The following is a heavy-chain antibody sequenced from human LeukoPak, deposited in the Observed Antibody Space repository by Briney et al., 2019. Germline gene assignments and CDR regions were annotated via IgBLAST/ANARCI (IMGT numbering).Heavy chain of an antibody. CDR1: GGSFSGYD. CDR3: ARGQGSIAAAGTGDFDY. D-gene: IGHD6-13*01. V-gene: IGHV4-34*01. Sequence: SETLSLTCAVYGGSFSGYDWSWIRQPPGKGLEWIGEINHSGSTNYNPSLKSRVTISVDTSKNHFSLKLSSVTAADTAVYYCARGQGSIAAAGTGDFDYWGQGTLVTVSS. J-gene: IGHJ4*02. CDR2: INHSGST.